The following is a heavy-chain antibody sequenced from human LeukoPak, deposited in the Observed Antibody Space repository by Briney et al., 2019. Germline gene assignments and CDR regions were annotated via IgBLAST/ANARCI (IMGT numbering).Heavy chain of an antibody. CDR2: IYYSGNT. Sequence: SETLSLTCTVSGGSINSGSYYWGWIRQPPEKGLEWIGTIYYSGNTYYNSSLKSRVTISVDTSKNQFSLKLSSVTAADTAVYYCARLLYDGDYLWGQGTLVTVSS. V-gene: IGHV4-39*01. CDR3: ARLLYDGDYL. J-gene: IGHJ5*02. CDR1: GGSINSGSYY. D-gene: IGHD4-17*01.